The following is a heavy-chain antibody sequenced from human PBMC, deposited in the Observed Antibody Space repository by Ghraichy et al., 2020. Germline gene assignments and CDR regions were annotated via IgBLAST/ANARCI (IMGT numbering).Heavy chain of an antibody. CDR3: ARVRSSTWSWYFDL. CDR1: GFTFSTHD. D-gene: IGHD6-13*01. CDR2: IGATGDT. V-gene: IGHV3-13*01. J-gene: IGHJ2*01. Sequence: GGSLRLSCAASGFTFSTHDMHWVRQAPGKGLEWVSGIGATGDTYYPGSVKGRFTISRENAKNSFYLQMNSLRAGDTAVYYCARVRSSTWSWYFDLWGRGTLVTVSS.